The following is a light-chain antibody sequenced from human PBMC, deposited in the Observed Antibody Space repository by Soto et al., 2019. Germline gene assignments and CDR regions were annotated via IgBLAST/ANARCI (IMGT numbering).Light chain of an antibody. V-gene: IGKV3-20*01. J-gene: IGKJ1*01. CDR2: GAS. CDR3: QQYDSSPWT. CDR1: QSVSRNY. Sequence: EIVLTQSPGTLSLSPGERATLSCRTSQSVSRNYLAWYQQKPGQAPRLFIYGASSRAAGIPDRFSGFGSGIDFTLTISRLEPDDFAVYYWQQYDSSPWTFGQGTKVEVK.